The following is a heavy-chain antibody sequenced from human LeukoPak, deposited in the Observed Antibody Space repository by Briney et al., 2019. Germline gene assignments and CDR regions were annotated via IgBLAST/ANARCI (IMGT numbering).Heavy chain of an antibody. CDR2: INSDGSST. CDR1: GFTFSSYW. D-gene: IGHD3-10*01. CDR3: ARETSGSYYKLWDY. Sequence: GGSLRLSCAASGFTFSSYWMHWVRQAPGKGLVWVSRINSDGSSTNYADSVKGRFTISRDNAKNTLYLQMNRLRAEDTAVYYCARETSGSYYKLWDYWGQGTLVTVSS. J-gene: IGHJ4*02. V-gene: IGHV3-74*01.